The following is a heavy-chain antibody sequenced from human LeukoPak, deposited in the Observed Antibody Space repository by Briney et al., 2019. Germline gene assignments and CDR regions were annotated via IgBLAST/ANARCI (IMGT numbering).Heavy chain of an antibody. CDR1: GYTFTSYY. V-gene: IGHV1-46*01. CDR2: INHSGGST. J-gene: IGHJ6*02. Sequence: APVTVSCKASGYTFTSYYMHWVRQAPGQGLEWMGIINHSGGSTSYAQKFQGRVIMTRDTSTSTVYMELSSLRSEDTAVYYCARGGGVGMDVWGQGTTLIVSS. D-gene: IGHD2-8*01. CDR3: ARGGGVGMDV.